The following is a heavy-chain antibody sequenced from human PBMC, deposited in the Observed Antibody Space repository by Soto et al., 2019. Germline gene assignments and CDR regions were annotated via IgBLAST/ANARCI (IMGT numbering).Heavy chain of an antibody. D-gene: IGHD6-13*01. V-gene: IGHV6-1*01. Sequence: PSQTLPITCAISGDSVSSNSAAWNWFRQSPSRGLEWLGRTYYSSNWHNDYAVSVKSRITINQDTSKNQFSLQLNSVTPEDAAVYYCARDTGSSWSTFDYWGQGTLVTVSS. J-gene: IGHJ4*02. CDR1: GDSVSSNSAA. CDR3: ARDTGSSWSTFDY. CDR2: TYYSSNWHN.